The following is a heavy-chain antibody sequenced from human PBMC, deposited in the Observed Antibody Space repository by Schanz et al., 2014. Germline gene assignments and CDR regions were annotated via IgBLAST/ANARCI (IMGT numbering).Heavy chain of an antibody. D-gene: IGHD1-1*01. V-gene: IGHV3-49*04. Sequence: EEQLVESGGGLVQPGRSLTLSCTTSGFTFTDHALSWVRQAPGQGLQWVGFIRSKDYGGPPEYVAPVKGRFTISRDDSRGIASLHMTSLQTEDTRVYYCTRDSRTWNNWFDPWGQGTLVIVSS. CDR3: TRDSRTWNNWFDP. CDR1: GFTFTDHA. J-gene: IGHJ5*02. CDR2: IRSKDYGGPP.